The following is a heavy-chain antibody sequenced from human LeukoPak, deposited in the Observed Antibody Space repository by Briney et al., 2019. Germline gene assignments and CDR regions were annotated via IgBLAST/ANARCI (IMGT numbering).Heavy chain of an antibody. D-gene: IGHD2-15*01. Sequence: GGSLRLPCAASGFTFSYAWMSWVRQAPGKGLEWVGRIKNKADDGTTDYAAPVKGRFTISRDDSKNTLYLQMDSLKTEDTAVYYCFRHLVVPGAGADYWGQGTLVTVSS. CDR3: FRHLVVPGAGADY. V-gene: IGHV3-15*01. CDR1: GFTFSYAW. J-gene: IGHJ4*02. CDR2: IKNKADDGTT.